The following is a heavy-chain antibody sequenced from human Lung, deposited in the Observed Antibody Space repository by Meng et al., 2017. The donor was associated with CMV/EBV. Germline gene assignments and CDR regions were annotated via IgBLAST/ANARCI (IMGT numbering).Heavy chain of an antibody. CDR3: ARDAAGYSIFEP. Sequence: SGPTLVKPTQTLTLTCTFSGFSLSTSGMRVSWIRQPPGKALEWLARIDWDDDKFYSTSLKTRLTISKDTSKNQVVLTMTNMDPVDTATYYCARDAAGYSIFEPWGQGTXVTVSS. J-gene: IGHJ5*02. CDR2: IDWDDDK. V-gene: IGHV2-70D*14. CDR1: GFSLSTSGMR. D-gene: IGHD6-13*01.